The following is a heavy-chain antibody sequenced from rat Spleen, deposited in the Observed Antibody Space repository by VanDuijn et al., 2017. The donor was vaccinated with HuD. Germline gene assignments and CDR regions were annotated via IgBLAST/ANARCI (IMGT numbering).Heavy chain of an antibody. Sequence: EVQLVETGGGLVQPGRSLKLSCVASGFTFSSYWMYWIRQAPTKGLEWVATINFDGSSTYYRDSVRGRFTISRDIAKSTLYLQMNSLRSEDTATYYCSSHYDGTYPFTYWGQGTLVTVSS. CDR2: INFDGSST. D-gene: IGHD1-12*02. J-gene: IGHJ3*01. CDR1: GFTFSSYW. CDR3: SSHYDGTYPFTY. V-gene: IGHV5-29*01.